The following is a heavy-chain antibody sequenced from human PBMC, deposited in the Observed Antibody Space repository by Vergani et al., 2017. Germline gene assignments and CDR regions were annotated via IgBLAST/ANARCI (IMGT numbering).Heavy chain of an antibody. V-gene: IGHV3-11*05. CDR3: AREIVVGQFDI. J-gene: IGHJ3*02. Sequence: VQLVESGGGLVKPGGSLRLSCAASGFTFSDYYMSWIRQAPGKGLEWVSYISSSSSYTNYADSVKGRFTISRDNAKNSLYLQMNSLRAEDTAVYYCAREIVVGQFDIWGQGTMVTVSS. CDR1: GFTFSDYY. CDR2: ISSSSSYT. D-gene: IGHD3-22*01.